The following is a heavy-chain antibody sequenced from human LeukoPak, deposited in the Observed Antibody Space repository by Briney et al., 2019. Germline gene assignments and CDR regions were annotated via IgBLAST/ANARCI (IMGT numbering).Heavy chain of an antibody. Sequence: SETLSLTCAVYGGSFSGYYWSWIRQPPGKGLEWIGEINHSGSTNYNPSLKSRVTISVDTSKNQFSLKLSSVTAADTAVYFCARVSYSSGGQGYFDYWGQGTLVTVSS. V-gene: IGHV4-34*01. CDR3: ARVSYSSGGQGYFDY. J-gene: IGHJ4*02. CDR2: INHSGST. CDR1: GGSFSGYY. D-gene: IGHD6-19*01.